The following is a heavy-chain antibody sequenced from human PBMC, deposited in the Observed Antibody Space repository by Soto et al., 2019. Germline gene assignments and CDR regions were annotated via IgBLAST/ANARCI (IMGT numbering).Heavy chain of an antibody. J-gene: IGHJ3*02. CDR2: ISSSSSTI. CDR3: ARDRYRGSYYGDAFDI. Sequence: VGSLRLSCAASGFTFSSYSMNWVRHAPGKGLEWVSYISSSSSTIYYADSVKGRFTISRDNAKNSLYLQMNSLRDEDTAVYYCARDRYRGSYYGDAFDIWGQGTMVTVSS. V-gene: IGHV3-48*02. D-gene: IGHD1-26*01. CDR1: GFTFSSYS.